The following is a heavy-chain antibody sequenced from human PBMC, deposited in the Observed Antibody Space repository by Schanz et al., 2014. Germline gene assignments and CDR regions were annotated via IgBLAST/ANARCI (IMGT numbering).Heavy chain of an antibody. Sequence: QVQLVESGGDVVQPGRSLRLSCAASGFTFSSYGMHWVRQAPGKGLEWVAVIWYDGNNKYYADSVKGRFTISRDNSKNILYLQMNSLRAEDTAMFYCAREIPAGGHFDYWGQGTLVSVSS. CDR1: GFTFSSYG. CDR3: AREIPAGGHFDY. D-gene: IGHD2-15*01. CDR2: IWYDGNNK. V-gene: IGHV3-33*01. J-gene: IGHJ4*02.